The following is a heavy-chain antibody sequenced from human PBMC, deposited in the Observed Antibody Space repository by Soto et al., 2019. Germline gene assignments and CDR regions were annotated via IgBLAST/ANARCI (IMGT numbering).Heavy chain of an antibody. Sequence: EGQLLEPGGGLVQPGGSLGLSCAASGFTFSSYARSGVRQAPGKGLEGVSAITDSDDNTYYPDSVKGRFTISREISKNTLCLQMNRLSAGDTAIYFCANDADGEGWLWGYWGQGTLVTVSS. CDR3: ANDADGEGWLWGY. CDR1: GFTFSSYA. CDR2: ITDSDDNT. J-gene: IGHJ4*02. V-gene: IGHV3-23*01. D-gene: IGHD5-18*01.